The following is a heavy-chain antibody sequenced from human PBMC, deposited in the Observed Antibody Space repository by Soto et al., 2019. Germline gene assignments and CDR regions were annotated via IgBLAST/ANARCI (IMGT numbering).Heavy chain of an antibody. CDR1: GFTFSSYT. D-gene: IGHD3-22*01. V-gene: IGHV3-30*04. Sequence: QVQLVESGAGLVQPGRSLRLSCAASGFTFSSYTMHWVRQTPGKGLERVAVISHDGSDEYYADSVKGRFTISRDNSKNTLYLQMNSLRREDTSVYYCAREYSLVVVAPGYWGQGILVTVSS. CDR2: ISHDGSDE. CDR3: AREYSLVVVAPGY. J-gene: IGHJ4*02.